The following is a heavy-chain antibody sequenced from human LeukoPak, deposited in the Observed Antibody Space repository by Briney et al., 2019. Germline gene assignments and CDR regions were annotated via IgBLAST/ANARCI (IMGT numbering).Heavy chain of an antibody. Sequence: GGSLRLSCAASGFTFSKFTMNWVRQAPGKGLEWVSVISGSGGTTYYADSVNGRFTISRDNSKNTLYLEMNSLRAEDTAVYYCAKETVAAPPIDYWGQGTLVTVSS. V-gene: IGHV3-23*01. D-gene: IGHD6-19*01. CDR3: AKETVAAPPIDY. J-gene: IGHJ4*02. CDR2: ISGSGGTT. CDR1: GFTFSKFT.